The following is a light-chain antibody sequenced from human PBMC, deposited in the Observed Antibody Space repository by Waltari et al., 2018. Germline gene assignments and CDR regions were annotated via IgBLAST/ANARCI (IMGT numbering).Light chain of an antibody. CDR3: QQYYTTPPT. CDR2: WAS. CDR1: QSVLYSSNNKNY. J-gene: IGKJ3*01. Sequence: DIVMTQSPDSLAVSLGERATINCKSSQSVLYSSNNKNYLALYQQKPGQPPKLLIYWASTRESGVPDRFSGRGSGTDFTLTISSLLAEDVALYYCQQYYTTPPTFGPGTKVDIK. V-gene: IGKV4-1*01.